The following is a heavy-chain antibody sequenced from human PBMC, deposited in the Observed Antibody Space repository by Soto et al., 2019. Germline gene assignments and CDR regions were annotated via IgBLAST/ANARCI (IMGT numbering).Heavy chain of an antibody. Sequence: QVQLQQWGAGLLKPSETLSLTCAVYGGSFSGYYWSWIRQPPGKGLEWIGEINHSGSTNYNPSLKSRVTISVDTSKSQFSLKLSSVTAADTGVYYCTRQGEMATIFDYWGQGTLVTVSS. CDR2: INHSGST. J-gene: IGHJ4*02. CDR1: GGSFSGYY. D-gene: IGHD5-12*01. CDR3: TRQGEMATIFDY. V-gene: IGHV4-34*01.